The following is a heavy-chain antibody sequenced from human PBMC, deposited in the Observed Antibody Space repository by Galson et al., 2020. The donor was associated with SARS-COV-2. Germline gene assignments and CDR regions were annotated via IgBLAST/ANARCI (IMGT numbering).Heavy chain of an antibody. CDR3: ARDQVSVAGNYYYYGMVV. Sequence: TGGSLRLSCAASGFTFTSYWMSWVRQAPGKGLEWVANIKQDGSEKYYVDSVKGRFTISRDNAKNSLYLQMNSLRAEDTAVYYCARDQVSVAGNYYYYGMVVWGQGTTVTVSS. V-gene: IGHV3-7*01. J-gene: IGHJ6*02. CDR2: IKQDGSEK. D-gene: IGHD6-19*01. CDR1: GFTFTSYW.